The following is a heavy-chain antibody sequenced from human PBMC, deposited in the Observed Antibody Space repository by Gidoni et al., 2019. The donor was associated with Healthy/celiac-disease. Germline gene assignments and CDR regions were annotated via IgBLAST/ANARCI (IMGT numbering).Heavy chain of an antibody. V-gene: IGHV3-23*01. CDR2: ISGSGGST. D-gene: IGHD2-2*01. J-gene: IGHJ2*01. CDR3: AKDRGGDIVVVPAALDL. CDR1: GFHFSSYA. Sequence: EVQLLESGGGLVQPGGSLRLSCAASGFHFSSYAMSWVRQAPGKGLEWVSAISGSGGSTYYADSVKGRFTISRDNSKNTLYLQMNSLRAEDTAVYYCAKDRGGDIVVVPAALDLWGRGTLVTVSS.